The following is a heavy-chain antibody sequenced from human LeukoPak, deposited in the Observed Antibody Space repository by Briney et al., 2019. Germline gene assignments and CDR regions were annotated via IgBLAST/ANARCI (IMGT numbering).Heavy chain of an antibody. J-gene: IGHJ3*02. Sequence: PGGSLRLSCAASGFTVSSNYMSWVRQAPGKGLEWVSVIYGGGSTDYADSVKGRLTISRDNLKNTLYLQMNSLRAEDTAVYYCARGGSGDIFDIWGQGTMVTVSS. CDR2: IYGGGST. V-gene: IGHV3-53*01. D-gene: IGHD2-21*01. CDR1: GFTVSSNY. CDR3: ARGGSGDIFDI.